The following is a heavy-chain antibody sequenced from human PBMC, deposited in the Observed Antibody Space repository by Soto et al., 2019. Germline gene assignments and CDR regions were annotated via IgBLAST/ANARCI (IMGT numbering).Heavy chain of an antibody. CDR2: IYYSGST. CDR3: ASQVGATHFDI. V-gene: IGHV4-39*01. J-gene: IGHJ3*02. CDR1: GGSISSSSYY. D-gene: IGHD1-26*01. Sequence: SETLSLTCTVSGGSISSSSYYWGWIRQPPGKGLEWIGSIYYSGSTYYDPSLKSRVTISVDTSKNQFSLKLSSVTAADTAVYYCASQVGATHFDIWGQGTMVTVSS.